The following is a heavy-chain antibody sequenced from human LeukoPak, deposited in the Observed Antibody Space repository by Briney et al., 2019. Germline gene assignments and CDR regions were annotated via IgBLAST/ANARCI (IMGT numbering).Heavy chain of an antibody. D-gene: IGHD3-3*01. J-gene: IGHJ4*02. CDR3: AKALVPHTILGPPDY. CDR1: GFTFGSFG. CDR2: IWRDGSNK. V-gene: IGHV3-33*06. Sequence: GGSLRLSCAASGFTFGSFGMHWVRQAPGKGLEWVAVIWRDGSNKYYADSVKGRFTISRDNSKNTLYLQMNSLRAEDTAVYYCAKALVPHTILGPPDYWGQGTLVTVSS.